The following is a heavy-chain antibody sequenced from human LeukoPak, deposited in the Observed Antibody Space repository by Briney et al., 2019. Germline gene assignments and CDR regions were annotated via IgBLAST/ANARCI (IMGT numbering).Heavy chain of an antibody. CDR3: ARGKQQLVIFYYYYYMDV. J-gene: IGHJ6*03. D-gene: IGHD6-13*01. CDR1: GGSISSYY. Sequence: PSETLSLTCTVSGGSISSYYWSWIRQPPGKGLEWIGYIYYTGSTNYNPSLKSRVTISVDTSKNQFSLKLSSVTAADTAVYYCARGKQQLVIFYYYYYMDVWGKGTTVTVSS. V-gene: IGHV4-59*01. CDR2: IYYTGST.